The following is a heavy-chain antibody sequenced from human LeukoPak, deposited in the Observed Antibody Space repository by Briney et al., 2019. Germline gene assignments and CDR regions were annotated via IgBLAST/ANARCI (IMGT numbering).Heavy chain of an antibody. CDR1: GFTFSSYW. CDR3: AGSPESGYYDSSGYSFDY. CDR2: IKQDGSEK. J-gene: IGHJ4*02. V-gene: IGHV3-7*01. Sequence: PGGSPRLSCAASGFTFSSYWMSWVRQAPGKGLEWVANIKQDGSEKYYVDSVKGRFTISRDNAKNSLYLQMNSLRAEDTAVYYCAGSPESGYYDSSGYSFDYWGQGTLVTVSS. D-gene: IGHD3-22*01.